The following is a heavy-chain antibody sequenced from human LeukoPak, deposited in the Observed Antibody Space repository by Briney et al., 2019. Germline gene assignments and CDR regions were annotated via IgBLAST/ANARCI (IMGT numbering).Heavy chain of an antibody. CDR2: IYTSGST. Sequence: SETLSLTCTVSGGSISSYYWSWIRQPAGKGLEWIGRIYTSGSTNYNPSLKSRVTMSVDTSKNQFSLNLSSVTAADTAVYYCARHPPLVRGSVESAFDIWGQGTMVTVSS. CDR1: GGSISSYY. D-gene: IGHD3-10*01. V-gene: IGHV4-4*07. J-gene: IGHJ3*02. CDR3: ARHPPLVRGSVESAFDI.